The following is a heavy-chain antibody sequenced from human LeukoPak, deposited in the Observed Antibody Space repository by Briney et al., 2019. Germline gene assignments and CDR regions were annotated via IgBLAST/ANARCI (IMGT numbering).Heavy chain of an antibody. J-gene: IGHJ6*03. CDR1: GGSFSGYY. CDR3: ARREYYHYMDV. Sequence: KTSETLSLTCAVYGGSFSGYYWSWIRQPPGKGLEWIGEINHSGSTNYNPSLKSRVTISVDTSKNQFSLKLSSVTAADTAVYYCARREYYHYMDVWGKGTTVTISS. V-gene: IGHV4-34*01. CDR2: INHSGST.